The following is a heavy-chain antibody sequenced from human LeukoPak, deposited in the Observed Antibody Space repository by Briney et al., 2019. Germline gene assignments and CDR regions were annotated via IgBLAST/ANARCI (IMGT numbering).Heavy chain of an antibody. V-gene: IGHV3-21*01. CDR2: ISSSSSYI. CDR1: GFTFSSYS. Sequence: GGSLRLSCAASGFTFSSYSMNWVRQAPGKGLEWVSSISSSSSYIYYADSVKGRFTISRDNAKNSLYLQMSSLRAEDTAVYYCARITMVRGSYDYWGQGTLVTVSS. D-gene: IGHD3-10*01. J-gene: IGHJ4*02. CDR3: ARITMVRGSYDY.